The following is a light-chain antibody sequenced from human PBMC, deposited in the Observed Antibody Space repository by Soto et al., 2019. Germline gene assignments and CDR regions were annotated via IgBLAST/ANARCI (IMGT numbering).Light chain of an antibody. CDR1: SGDIGSYNR. CDR3: SSYPNINTRACV. J-gene: IGLJ1*01. CDR2: EVT. Sequence: QSALTQPASVSGSPGQSITISCTGTSGDIGSYNRVSWYQQHPGKAPKLIIYEVTDRPSGVSNRFSGSKSGNTACLTISGLQAEDEAEYYCSSYPNINTRACVFGTGTKLTVL. V-gene: IGLV2-14*01.